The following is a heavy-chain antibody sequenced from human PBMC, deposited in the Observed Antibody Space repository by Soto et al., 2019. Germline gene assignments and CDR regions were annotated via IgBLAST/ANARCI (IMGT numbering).Heavy chain of an antibody. Sequence: SETLSLTCTVSGGSISSYYWSWIRQPPGKGLEWIGYIYYSGSTNYNPSPKSRVTISVDTSKNQFSLKLSSVTAADTAVYYCARVVTSPVNYLDYWGQGPLGTVSS. J-gene: IGHJ4*02. V-gene: IGHV4-59*08. CDR1: GGSISSYY. CDR3: ARVVTSPVNYLDY. D-gene: IGHD2-21*02. CDR2: IYYSGST.